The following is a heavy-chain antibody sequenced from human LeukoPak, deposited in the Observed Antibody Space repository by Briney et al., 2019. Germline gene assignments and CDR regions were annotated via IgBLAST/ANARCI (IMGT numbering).Heavy chain of an antibody. D-gene: IGHD5-24*01. CDR2: ITYSGST. V-gene: IGHV4-59*12. CDR3: ARGKGLQLNWFDP. J-gene: IGHJ5*02. Sequence: KPSETLSLTCTVSGGSISAYYWSWIRQPPGKGLEWIGYITYSGSTNYNPSLKSRVTISVDTPKNQFSLKLSSVTAADTAVYYCARGKGLQLNWFDPWGQGTLVTVSS. CDR1: GGSISAYY.